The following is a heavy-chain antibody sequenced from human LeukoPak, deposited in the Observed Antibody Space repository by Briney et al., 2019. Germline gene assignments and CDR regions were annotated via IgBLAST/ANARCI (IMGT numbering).Heavy chain of an antibody. CDR2: INHSGST. V-gene: IGHV4-34*01. J-gene: IGHJ4*02. CDR3: ARRHNVGFDY. D-gene: IGHD1-14*01. CDR1: GGSFSGYY. Sequence: PSETLSLTCAVYGGSFSGYYWSWIRQPPGKGLEWIGEINHSGSTNYNPSLKSRLTISVDTSKNQFSLKLSSVTAADTAVYYCARRHNVGFDYWGQGTLVTVSS.